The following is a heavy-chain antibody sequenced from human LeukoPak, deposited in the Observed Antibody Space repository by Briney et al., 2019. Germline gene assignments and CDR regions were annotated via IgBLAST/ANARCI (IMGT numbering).Heavy chain of an antibody. CDR3: ARKRIMITFGGVIVKSYFDY. J-gene: IGHJ4*02. V-gene: IGHV4-34*01. CDR1: GGSFSGYY. Sequence: SETLSLTCAVYGGSFSGYYWSWIRQPPGKGLEWIGEIKHSGSTNYNPSLKSRVTISVDTSKNQFSLKLSSVTAADTAVYYCARKRIMITFGGVIVKSYFDYWGQGTLVTVSS. CDR2: IKHSGST. D-gene: IGHD3-16*02.